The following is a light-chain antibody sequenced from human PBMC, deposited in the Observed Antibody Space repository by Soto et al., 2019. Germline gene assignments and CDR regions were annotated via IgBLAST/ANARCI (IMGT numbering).Light chain of an antibody. V-gene: IGKV3-11*01. CDR3: QQRSNWPPS. CDR2: DAS. J-gene: IGKJ4*01. CDR1: QGVARY. Sequence: EIVLTQSPATLSLSPGERATLSCRTSQGVARYSAWYQQKPGQAPRLLIYDASTRATGIPARFSGSGSGTDFTLTISSLEPEDFAVYYCQQRSNWPPSFGGGTKVEIK.